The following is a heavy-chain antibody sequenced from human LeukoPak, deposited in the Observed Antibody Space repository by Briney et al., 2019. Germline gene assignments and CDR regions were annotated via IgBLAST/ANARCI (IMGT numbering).Heavy chain of an antibody. CDR1: GVSISSGGYS. J-gene: IGHJ4*02. Sequence: NPSQTLSLTCAVSGVSISSGGYSWSWIRQPSGKGLEWIGYIYHSGSTYYNPSLKSRVTISADRSKNQFSLRLSSVTAADTAVYYCARVRPSPSTYGSGSYYNYFDYWGQGTLVTVSS. D-gene: IGHD3-10*01. CDR2: IYHSGST. V-gene: IGHV4-30-2*01. CDR3: ARVRPSPSTYGSGSYYNYFDY.